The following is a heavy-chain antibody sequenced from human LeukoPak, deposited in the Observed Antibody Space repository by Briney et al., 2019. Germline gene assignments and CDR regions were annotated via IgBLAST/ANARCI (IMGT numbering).Heavy chain of an antibody. CDR1: GFTFSDYY. D-gene: IGHD3-9*01. CDR2: ISSSGSTI. Sequence: PGGSLRLSCAASGFTFSDYYMSWIRQAPGKGLEWVSYISSSGSTIYYADSVKGRFTISRDNAKNSLYLQMNSLRAEDTAVYYCARERYDILTGYIGGFDYWGQGTLVTVSS. CDR3: ARERYDILTGYIGGFDY. J-gene: IGHJ4*02. V-gene: IGHV3-11*04.